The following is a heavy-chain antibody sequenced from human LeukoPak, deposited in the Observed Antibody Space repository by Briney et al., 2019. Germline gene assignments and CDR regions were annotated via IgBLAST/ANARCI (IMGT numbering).Heavy chain of an antibody. Sequence: SGGSLRLSCAASGLSFTTYWMHWVRQAPGEGLVWVSRINGDGSSTNYADSVKGRFTISRDNAKNTLYLQMNSLRAEDTAMYYCARGGSNYGDSYYWGQGTLVTVSS. J-gene: IGHJ4*02. CDR1: GLSFTTYW. CDR3: ARGGSNYGDSYY. D-gene: IGHD4-17*01. CDR2: INGDGSST. V-gene: IGHV3-74*01.